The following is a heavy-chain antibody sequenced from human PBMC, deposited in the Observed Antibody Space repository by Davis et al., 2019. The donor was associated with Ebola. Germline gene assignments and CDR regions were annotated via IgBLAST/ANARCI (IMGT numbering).Heavy chain of an antibody. V-gene: IGHV1-69*13. D-gene: IGHD2-2*01. Sequence: SVKVSCKASGGTFSSYAISWVRQAPGQGLEWMGGIIPIFGTANYAQKFQGRVTITADESTSTAYMELSSLRSEDTAVYYCARDQCSSTSCYGWFDPWGQGTLVTVSS. CDR3: ARDQCSSTSCYGWFDP. J-gene: IGHJ5*02. CDR1: GGTFSSYA. CDR2: IIPIFGTA.